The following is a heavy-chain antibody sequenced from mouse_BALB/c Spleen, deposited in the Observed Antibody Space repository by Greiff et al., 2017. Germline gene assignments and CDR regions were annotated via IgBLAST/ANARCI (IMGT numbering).Heavy chain of an antibody. CDR2: ISSGSSTI. D-gene: IGHD2-10*01. CDR1: GFTFSSFG. CDR3: ARSSYYGNSYFDV. J-gene: IGHJ1*01. V-gene: IGHV5-17*02. Sequence: EVQGVESGGGLVQPGGSRKLSCAASGFTFSSFGMHWVRQAPEKGLEWVAYISSGSSTIYYADTVKGRFTISRDNPKNTLFLQMTSLRSEDTAMYYCARSSYYGNSYFDVWGAGTTVTVSS.